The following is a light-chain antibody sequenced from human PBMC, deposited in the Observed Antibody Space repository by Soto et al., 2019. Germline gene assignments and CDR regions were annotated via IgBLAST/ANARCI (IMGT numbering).Light chain of an antibody. J-gene: IGLJ2*01. CDR3: SSYAGSSVV. CDR2: GVS. Sequence: QSALTQPPSASGSPGQSVTISCTGTSSDVGSYNLDSWHQQHPGKAPKVMIYGVSQRPSGVPDRFSGSKSGNTASLTVSGLQAEDEADYYCSSYAGSSVVFGAGTKLTVL. CDR1: SSDVGSYNL. V-gene: IGLV2-8*01.